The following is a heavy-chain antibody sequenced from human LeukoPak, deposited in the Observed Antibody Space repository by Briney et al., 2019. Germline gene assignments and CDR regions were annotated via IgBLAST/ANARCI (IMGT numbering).Heavy chain of an antibody. CDR2: IYHSGST. Sequence: SETLSLTCAVSGGSISSGGYSWSWIRQPPGKGLEWIGYIYHSGSTYYNPSLKSRVTISVDRSKNQFSLKLSSVTAADTAVYYCARDGVRGVGEIDYWGQEPWSPSPQ. J-gene: IGHJ4*01. CDR1: GGSISSGGYS. V-gene: IGHV4-30-2*01. D-gene: IGHD3-10*01. CDR3: ARDGVRGVGEIDY.